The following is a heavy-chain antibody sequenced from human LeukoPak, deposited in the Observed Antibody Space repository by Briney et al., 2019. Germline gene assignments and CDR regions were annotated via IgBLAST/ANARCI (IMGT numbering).Heavy chain of an antibody. CDR1: RVTFSSYT. CDR3: ARAPGISQAADY. CDR2: FIPILGIA. Sequence: SVKVSCKASRVTFSSYTISWVRQAPGQGLEWMGRFIPILGIANYTQKFQGRVTITADNSTSTAYMELSSLRSADTAVYYCARAPGISQAADYWGQGTLVTVSS. V-gene: IGHV1-69*02. J-gene: IGHJ4*02. D-gene: IGHD2-15*01.